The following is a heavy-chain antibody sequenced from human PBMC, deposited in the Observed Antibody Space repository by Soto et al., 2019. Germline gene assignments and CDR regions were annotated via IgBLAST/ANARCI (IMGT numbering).Heavy chain of an antibody. CDR3: ARQVEVTYFDY. Sequence: QLHLQKSGPGLLKPSETLSLTCTVSGGSISSSAYYWGWIRQPPGKRLEWIASISYSGGTYYNPSLKSRVTISVDTSKNQFSLKLRSMTAADTAVYYCARQVEVTYFDYWGQGTLVTVSS. J-gene: IGHJ4*02. D-gene: IGHD1-1*01. CDR2: ISYSGGT. CDR1: GGSISSSAYY. V-gene: IGHV4-39*01.